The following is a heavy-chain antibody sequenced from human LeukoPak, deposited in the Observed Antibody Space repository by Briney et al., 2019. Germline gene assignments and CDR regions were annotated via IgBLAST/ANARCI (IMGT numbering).Heavy chain of an antibody. J-gene: IGHJ4*02. CDR3: ARDLRLKGGSGSYGFGY. CDR1: GFTFSSYG. D-gene: IGHD3-10*01. CDR2: IWYDGSNK. V-gene: IGHV3-33*01. Sequence: PGGSLRLSCAASGFTFSSYGMHWVRQAPGKGLEWVAVIWYDGSNKYYADSVKGRFTISRDNSKNTLYLQMNSLRAEDTAVYYCARDLRLKGGSGSYGFGYWGQGTLVTVSS.